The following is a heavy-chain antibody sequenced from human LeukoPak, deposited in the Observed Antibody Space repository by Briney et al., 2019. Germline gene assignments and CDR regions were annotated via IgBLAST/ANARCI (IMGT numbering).Heavy chain of an antibody. Sequence: SETLSLTCAVYDGSFSGYYWSWIRQPPGKGLEWIGYIYYSGNTNYNPSLKSRVTISVDTSKNQFSLKLTSVTAADTAVYYCARYEGISLAGNAFDIWGQGTMVTVSS. V-gene: IGHV4-59*01. D-gene: IGHD3-10*01. J-gene: IGHJ3*02. CDR1: DGSFSGYY. CDR2: IYYSGNT. CDR3: ARYEGISLAGNAFDI.